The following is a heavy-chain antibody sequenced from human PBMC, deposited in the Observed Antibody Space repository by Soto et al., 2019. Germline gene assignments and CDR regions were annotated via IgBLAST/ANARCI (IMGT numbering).Heavy chain of an antibody. CDR2: MYYSGGS. D-gene: IGHD3-10*01. J-gene: IGHJ4*02. V-gene: IGHV4-59*08. Sequence: QVQLQEWGPGLVKPSETLSLTCTVSGASMNNYYGSWVRQPPGKGLEWIGYMYYSGGSNSNPSLKGRVTISVDTSKNQISLKLSSVTAADTAVYYCARRGSGHTFDYWGQGTLVTVSS. CDR1: GASMNNYY. CDR3: ARRGSGHTFDY.